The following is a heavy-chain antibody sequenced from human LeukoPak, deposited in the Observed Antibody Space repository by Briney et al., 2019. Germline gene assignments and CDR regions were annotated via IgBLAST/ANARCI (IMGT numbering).Heavy chain of an antibody. J-gene: IGHJ3*02. V-gene: IGHV4-39*07. CDR3: ARDGIQLWLYDAFDI. D-gene: IGHD5-18*01. CDR1: GGSVSSGSYY. Sequence: SETLSLTCTVSGGSVSSGSYYWSWIRQPPGKGLEWIGEINHSGSTNYNPSLKSRVTISVDTSKNQFSLKLSSVTAADTAVYYCARDGIQLWLYDAFDIWGQGTMVTISS. CDR2: INHSGST.